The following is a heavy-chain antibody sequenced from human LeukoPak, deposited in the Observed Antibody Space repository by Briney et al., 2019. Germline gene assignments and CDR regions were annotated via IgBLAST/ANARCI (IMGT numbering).Heavy chain of an antibody. CDR1: GGSISGSSYY. Sequence: SETLSLTCTVSGGSISGSSYYWGWIRQPPGKGLEWIGSIHYSGSTYYNPSLKSRVTISLDTSKNQFSLKLSSVTAADTAVYYCARLSGRDYYFDYWGQGTLVTVSS. V-gene: IGHV4-39*07. CDR2: IHYSGST. D-gene: IGHD3-10*01. J-gene: IGHJ4*02. CDR3: ARLSGRDYYFDY.